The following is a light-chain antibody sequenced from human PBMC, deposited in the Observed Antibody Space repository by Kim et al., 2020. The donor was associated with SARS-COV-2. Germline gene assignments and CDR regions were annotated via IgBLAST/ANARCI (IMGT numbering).Light chain of an antibody. CDR2: KAS. Sequence: DSQMTQSPSTLSASIGDRVTLTCRASQDISPWVAWYQQKPGKAPRLLIYKASSLQNGVPTRFSGSGFGAEFILTIAGLQPDDFATYYYQQYHSFWTFGQGTKVDIK. V-gene: IGKV1-5*03. J-gene: IGKJ1*01. CDR1: QDISPW. CDR3: QQYHSFWT.